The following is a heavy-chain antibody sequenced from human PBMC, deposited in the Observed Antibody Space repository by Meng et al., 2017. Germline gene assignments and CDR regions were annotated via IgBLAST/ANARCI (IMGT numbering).Heavy chain of an antibody. V-gene: IGHV1-69*05. CDR3: TRHDSTHFR. D-gene: IGHD3-3*01. Sequence: QVQLVHPGAGVKKPGSSVKVSCKGSGGTFSSYAISWVRQAPGQGLEWMGGIIPIFGTANYAQKFQGRVTITTDESTSTAYMELSSLRSEDTVVYYCTRHDSTHFRWGQGTLVTVSS. CDR2: IIPIFGTA. J-gene: IGHJ4*02. CDR1: GGTFSSYA.